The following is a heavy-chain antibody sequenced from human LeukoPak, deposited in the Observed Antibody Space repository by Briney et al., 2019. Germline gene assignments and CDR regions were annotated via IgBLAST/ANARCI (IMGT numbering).Heavy chain of an antibody. CDR1: GFTFSSYS. D-gene: IGHD2-2*01. V-gene: IGHV3-21*01. CDR3: AKTLGYCSSTSCYFDY. Sequence: GGSLRLSXAASGFTFSSYSMNWVRQAPGKGLEWVSSISSSSSYIYYADSVKGRFTISRDNAKNSLYLQMNSLRAEDTAVYYCAKTLGYCSSTSCYFDYWGQGTLVTVSS. J-gene: IGHJ4*02. CDR2: ISSSSSYI.